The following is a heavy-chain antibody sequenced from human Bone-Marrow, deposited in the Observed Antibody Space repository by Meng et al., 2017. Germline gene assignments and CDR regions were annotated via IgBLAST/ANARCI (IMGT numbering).Heavy chain of an antibody. CDR1: GFTSSTYW. V-gene: IGHV3-74*01. Sequence: EVHLVDAGGALVHPGGSLRLFCTVPGFTSSTYWMHWVRQAPGKGPVWVSRINTDGSSTDYADSVKGRFTISRDNAKNTLYLQMNSLRAEDTAMYYCARFTPFDYWGQGTLVTVSS. J-gene: IGHJ4*02. CDR3: ARFTPFDY. CDR2: INTDGSST.